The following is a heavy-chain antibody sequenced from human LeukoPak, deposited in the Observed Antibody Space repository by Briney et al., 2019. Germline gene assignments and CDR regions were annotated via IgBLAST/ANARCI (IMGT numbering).Heavy chain of an antibody. J-gene: IGHJ4*02. V-gene: IGHV3-23*01. CDR3: AKDSCSGTSCYFDY. CDR1: GFTFSSYA. Sequence: GGSLRLSCAASGFTFSSYAMSWVRQAPGKGLEWVSAISGSGGSTYYADSVKGRFPISRDNSKNTLYLQMNSLRAEDTAVYYCAKDSCSGTSCYFDYWGQGTLVTVSS. CDR2: ISGSGGST. D-gene: IGHD2-2*01.